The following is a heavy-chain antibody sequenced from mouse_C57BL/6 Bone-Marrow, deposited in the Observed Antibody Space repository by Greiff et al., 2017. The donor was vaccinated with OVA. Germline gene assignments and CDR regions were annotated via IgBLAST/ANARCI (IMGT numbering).Heavy chain of an antibody. CDR2: IDPENGDT. CDR1: GINIKDDY. Sequence: VQLKESGAELERPGASVKLSCTASGINIKDDYMHWVKQRPEQGLEWIGWIDPENGDTEYASKFQGKATITVDTSSNTAYLQLSSLTSEDTAVYYCDGYYYWGQGTTLTVSS. D-gene: IGHD2-3*01. V-gene: IGHV14-4*01. CDR3: DGYYY. J-gene: IGHJ2*01.